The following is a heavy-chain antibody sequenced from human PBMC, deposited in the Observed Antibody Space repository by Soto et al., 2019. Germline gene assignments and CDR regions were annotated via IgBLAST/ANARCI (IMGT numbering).Heavy chain of an antibody. Sequence: QVQLQESGPGLVKPSETLSLTCTVSGGSISSYYWGWIRQPPGTGLEWIAYSYYSGSTDYNPSLKSRVTISVDSSKNQCSLKLSSVTAADTAVYYCARAGAYSSSWYANWGQGTLVTVAT. V-gene: IGHV4-59*01. CDR2: SYYSGST. D-gene: IGHD6-13*01. CDR1: GGSISSYY. J-gene: IGHJ4*02. CDR3: ARAGAYSSSWYAN.